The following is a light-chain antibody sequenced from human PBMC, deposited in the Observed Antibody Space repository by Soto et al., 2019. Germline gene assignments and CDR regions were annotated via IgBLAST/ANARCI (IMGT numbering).Light chain of an antibody. CDR1: QSISSW. Sequence: DIQMTQSPSTLSASVGDRVTITCRASQSISSWLAWYQQKPGKAPKLLIYDASRLVSGVPSRFSGSGSGTEFTLTISSLQPDDFATYYCQQYNSYCTFGQGTKLEIK. CDR2: DAS. J-gene: IGKJ2*02. CDR3: QQYNSYCT. V-gene: IGKV1-5*01.